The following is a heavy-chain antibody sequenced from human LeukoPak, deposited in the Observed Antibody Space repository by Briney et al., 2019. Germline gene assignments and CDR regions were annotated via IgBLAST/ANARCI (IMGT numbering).Heavy chain of an antibody. D-gene: IGHD3-22*01. CDR1: GGSISSSSYY. V-gene: IGHV4-39*01. Sequence: SETLSLTCTVSGGSISSSSYYWGWIRQPPGKGLEWIGSIYYSGSTYYNPSLKSRVTISVDTSKNQFSLKLSSVTAADTAVYYCARAPYDSSGYSASFDYWGQGTLVTVSS. CDR2: IYYSGST. CDR3: ARAPYDSSGYSASFDY. J-gene: IGHJ4*02.